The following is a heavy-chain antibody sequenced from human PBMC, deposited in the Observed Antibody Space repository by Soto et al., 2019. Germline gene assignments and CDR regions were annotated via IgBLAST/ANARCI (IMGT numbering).Heavy chain of an antibody. CDR2: IYYSGST. D-gene: IGHD6-13*01. CDR1: GGSISSGGYY. V-gene: IGHV4-31*03. Sequence: SETLSLTCTVSGGSISSGGYYWSWIRQHPGKGLEWIGYIYYSGSTYYNPSLKSRVTISVDTSKNQYSLKLSSVTAADTAVYYCAREYSSSWHDAFDIWGQGTMVTVSS. J-gene: IGHJ3*02. CDR3: AREYSSSWHDAFDI.